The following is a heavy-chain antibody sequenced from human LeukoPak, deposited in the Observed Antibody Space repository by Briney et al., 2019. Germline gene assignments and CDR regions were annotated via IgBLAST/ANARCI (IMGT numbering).Heavy chain of an antibody. CDR3: ARGVTARGFYYYMDI. Sequence: ASVKVSCKASGGTFSDYALNWVRQAPGQGLEWMGVFIPILDTANSTQKFQGRLTITADISTNTVYMELSSLRFDDTAVYSCARGVTARGFYYYMDIWGNGTTVTISS. CDR2: FIPILDTA. CDR1: GGTFSDYA. D-gene: IGHD2-21*02. V-gene: IGHV1-69*10. J-gene: IGHJ6*03.